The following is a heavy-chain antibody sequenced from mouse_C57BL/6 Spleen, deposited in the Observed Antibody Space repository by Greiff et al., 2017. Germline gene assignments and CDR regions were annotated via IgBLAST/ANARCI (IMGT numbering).Heavy chain of an antibody. D-gene: IGHD1-1*01. V-gene: IGHV1-39*01. CDR2: INPNYGTT. Sequence: EVKLVESGPELVKPGASVKISCKASGYSFTDYNMNWVKQSNGKSLEWIGVINPNYGTTSYNQKFKGKATLTVDQSSSTAYMQLNSLTSEDSAVYYCARGELYGSSLIDYWGQGTTLTVSS. CDR3: ARGELYGSSLIDY. CDR1: GYSFTDYN. J-gene: IGHJ2*01.